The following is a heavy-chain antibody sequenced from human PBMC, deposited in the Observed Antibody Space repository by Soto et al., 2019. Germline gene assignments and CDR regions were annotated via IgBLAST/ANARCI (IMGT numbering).Heavy chain of an antibody. D-gene: IGHD2-2*01. CDR2: IYPGDSDT. CDR1: GYSFTSYC. Sequence: GESLKISCNGSGYSFTSYCIGWVLQMPGKGLEWMGIIYPGDSDTRYSPSFQGQVTISADKSISTAYLQWSSLKASDTAMYYCARRSRYAVGVYGMDVWGQGTTVTVSS. V-gene: IGHV5-51*01. J-gene: IGHJ6*02. CDR3: ARRSRYAVGVYGMDV.